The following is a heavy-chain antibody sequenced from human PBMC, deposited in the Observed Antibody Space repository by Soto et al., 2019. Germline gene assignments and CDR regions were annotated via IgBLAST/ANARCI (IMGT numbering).Heavy chain of an antibody. V-gene: IGHV4-39*01. J-gene: IGHJ4*02. Sequence: PSETLSLTCTVSGGSISSSSYYWGWIRQPPGKGLEWIGTIYYSGTTNYNPSPKSRVTISVDTSQNQFSLKLNSLTAADTAVYYCASLLGIKFDYWGQGALVTVSS. D-gene: IGHD3-10*01. CDR1: GGSISSSSYY. CDR2: IYYSGTT. CDR3: ASLLGIKFDY.